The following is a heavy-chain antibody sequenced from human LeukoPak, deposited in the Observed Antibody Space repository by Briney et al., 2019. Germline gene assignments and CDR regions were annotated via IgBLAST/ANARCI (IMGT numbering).Heavy chain of an antibody. CDR3: ARDYGGNSNWFDP. Sequence: PGGSLRLSCAASGFTFSSYGMSWVRQAPGKGLEWVSAISGSGGSTYYADSVKGRFTISRDNSKNTLYLQMNSLRAEDTAVYYCARDYGGNSNWFDPWGQGTLVTVSS. V-gene: IGHV3-23*01. CDR1: GFTFSSYG. J-gene: IGHJ5*02. D-gene: IGHD4-23*01. CDR2: ISGSGGST.